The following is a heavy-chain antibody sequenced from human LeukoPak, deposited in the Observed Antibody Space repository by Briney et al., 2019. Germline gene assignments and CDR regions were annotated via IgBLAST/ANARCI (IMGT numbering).Heavy chain of an antibody. CDR1: GYTFTSYG. CDR3: ARVLSSWYGGSYVY. CDR2: ISAYNGNT. J-gene: IGHJ4*02. Sequence: GASVKVSCKASGYTFTSYGISWVRHAPGQGLEWMGWISAYNGNTNYAQKLQGRVTMTTDTSTSTAYMELRSLRSDDTAVYYCARVLSSWYGGSYVYWGQGTLVTVSS. D-gene: IGHD6-13*01. V-gene: IGHV1-18*01.